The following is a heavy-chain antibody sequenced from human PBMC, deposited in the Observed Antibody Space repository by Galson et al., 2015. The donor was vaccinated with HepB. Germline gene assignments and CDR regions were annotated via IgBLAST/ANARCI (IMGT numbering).Heavy chain of an antibody. D-gene: IGHD1-26*01. V-gene: IGHV4-34*01. CDR1: GGSFSGYY. J-gene: IGHJ4*02. Sequence: ETLSLTCAVYGGSFSGYYWSWIRQPPGKGLEWIGEINHSGSTNYNPSLKSRVTISVDTSKNQFSLKLSSVTAADTAVYYCARKYSGSYQGLDYWGQGTLVTVSS. CDR3: ARKYSGSYQGLDY. CDR2: INHSGST.